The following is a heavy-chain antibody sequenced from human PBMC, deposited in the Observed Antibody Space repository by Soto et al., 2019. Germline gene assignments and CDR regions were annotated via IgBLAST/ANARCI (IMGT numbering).Heavy chain of an antibody. D-gene: IGHD3-10*01. V-gene: IGHV3-23*01. J-gene: IGHJ6*03. CDR2: ISGSGGST. Sequence: GGSLRLSCAASGFTFSSYAMSWVRQAPGKGLEWVSAISGSGGSTYYADSVKGRFTISRDNSKNTLYLQMNSLRAEDTAVYYCAKDAMVRGVMVYYYYYMDVWGKGTTVTVSS. CDR1: GFTFSSYA. CDR3: AKDAMVRGVMVYYYYYMDV.